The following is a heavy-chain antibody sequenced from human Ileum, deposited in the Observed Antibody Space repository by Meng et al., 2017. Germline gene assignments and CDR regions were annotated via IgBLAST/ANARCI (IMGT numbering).Heavy chain of an antibody. CDR3: ARGTPGRSYSDY. CDR2: LGAHDGDT. Sequence: QVQPVQSGPEGKRPGASLKVSCKASDYTFTGYGVSWVRPAPGQGLEWMAWLGAHDGDTSHAPKFQGRVTVSADRPTATAYMELRSLRSDDTAVYYCARGTPGRSYSDYWGQGTLVTVSS. D-gene: IGHD3-10*01. J-gene: IGHJ4*02. V-gene: IGHV1-18*01. CDR1: DYTFTGYG.